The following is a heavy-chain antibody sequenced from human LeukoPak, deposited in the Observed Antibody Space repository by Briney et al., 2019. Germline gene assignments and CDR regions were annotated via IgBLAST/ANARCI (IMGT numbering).Heavy chain of an antibody. CDR3: AKEPLSSSWAWRRSD. V-gene: IGHV3-23*01. J-gene: IGHJ4*02. CDR1: GLTFQGYT. Sequence: GGSLRLSCAPCGLTFQGYTRTWLRPAPGKGLEWVSDISRSDGGAYYADSVKGRFTISRDNTKNRLYLQMNSPRTGDPSVYYCAKEPLSSSWAWRRSDWGQGTLVTVSS. CDR2: ISRSDGGA. D-gene: IGHD6-13*01.